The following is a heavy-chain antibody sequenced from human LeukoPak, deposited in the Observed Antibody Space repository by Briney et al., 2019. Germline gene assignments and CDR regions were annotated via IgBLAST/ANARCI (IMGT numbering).Heavy chain of an antibody. CDR1: GGSISSSSYY. D-gene: IGHD2-2*01. CDR2: IYYSGST. CDR3: ARSSSTSWNAFDI. J-gene: IGHJ3*02. V-gene: IGHV4-39*01. Sequence: SETLSLTCTVSGGSISSSSYYWGWIRQPPGKGLEWIGSIYYSGSTYYNPSLKSRVTISVDTSKNQVSLKLSSVTAADTAVYYCARSSSTSWNAFDIWGQGTMVTVSS.